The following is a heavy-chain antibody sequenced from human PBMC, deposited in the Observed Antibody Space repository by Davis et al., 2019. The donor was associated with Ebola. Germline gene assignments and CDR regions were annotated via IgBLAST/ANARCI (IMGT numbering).Heavy chain of an antibody. CDR1: GVTFSSYA. Sequence: AASVKVSCKASGVTFSSYAISWVRQAPGQGLEWMGRIIPILGIANYAQKFQGRVTITADKSTSTAYMELSSLRSEDTAVYYCARVHPHYYDSSGYYYKGGWFDPWGQGTLVTVSS. D-gene: IGHD3-22*01. CDR2: IIPILGIA. J-gene: IGHJ5*02. V-gene: IGHV1-69*04. CDR3: ARVHPHYYDSSGYYYKGGWFDP.